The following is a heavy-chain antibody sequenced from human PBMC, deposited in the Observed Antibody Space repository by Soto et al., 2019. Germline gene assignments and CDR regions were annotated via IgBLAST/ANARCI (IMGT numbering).Heavy chain of an antibody. CDR1: GGSISSYY. V-gene: IGHV4-59*01. CDR3: ARYYGDLGY. D-gene: IGHD4-17*01. CDR2: IYYSGNT. J-gene: IGHJ4*02. Sequence: SETLSLTCTVAGGSISSYYWSWIRQHPGKGLEWIGYIYYSGNTNYNPSLKSRVTISVDTSKNQFSLKLSSVTAADTAVYYCARYYGDLGYGVQGTLVTVSS.